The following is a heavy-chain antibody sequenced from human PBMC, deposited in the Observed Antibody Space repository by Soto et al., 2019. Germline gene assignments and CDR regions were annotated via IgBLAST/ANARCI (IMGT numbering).Heavy chain of an antibody. J-gene: IGHJ5*02. V-gene: IGHV4-31*03. CDR1: GGSISTRGYY. CDR3: AKNAFCVRSSCSSIYGFGP. CDR2: FYYSGST. Sequence: SETLSLTCTVSGGSISTRGYYWHWIRQHPGKGLEWIGYFYYSGSTYYNPSLKSRVTISVNTSKNQFSLKLSSVTAADTAVYYCAKNAFCVRSSCSSIYGFGPWSQGFLVTVS. D-gene: IGHD2-21*01.